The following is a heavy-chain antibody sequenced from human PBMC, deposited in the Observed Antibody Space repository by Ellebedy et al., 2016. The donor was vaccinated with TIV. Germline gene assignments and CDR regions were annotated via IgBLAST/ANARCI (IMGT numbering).Heavy chain of an antibody. Sequence: GESLKISCAASGFTFSSYDMHWVRQATGKGLEWVSTIGTAGDTYYPGSVNGRFTISRENAKNSLYLQMNSLRAGDTAVYYCARGEEYSSSSGYYYYYGMDVWGQGTTVTVSS. J-gene: IGHJ6*02. CDR1: GFTFSSYD. D-gene: IGHD6-6*01. CDR3: ARGEEYSSSSGYYYYYGMDV. V-gene: IGHV3-13*01. CDR2: IGTAGDT.